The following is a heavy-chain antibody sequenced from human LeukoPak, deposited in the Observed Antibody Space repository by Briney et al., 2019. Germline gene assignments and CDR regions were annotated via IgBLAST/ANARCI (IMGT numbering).Heavy chain of an antibody. CDR3: ARESGPSVLEVLRLDY. CDR1: GYTFSSYG. J-gene: IGHJ4*02. D-gene: IGHD4/OR15-4a*01. Sequence: ASVKVSCKASGYTFSSYGISWVRQAPGQGLEWMGWISGYNDDTNYAQKLQGRVSMTTDTSTSTAYMEVRSLRSDDTAIYYCARESGPSVLEVLRLDYWGQGTLVTASS. V-gene: IGHV1-18*01. CDR2: ISGYNDDT.